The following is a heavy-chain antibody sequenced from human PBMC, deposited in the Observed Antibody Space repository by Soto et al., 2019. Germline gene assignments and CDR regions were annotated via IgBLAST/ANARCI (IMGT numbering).Heavy chain of an antibody. CDR3: AIVGCGISNTGRYDFDSMDV. CDR2: IGTAGDT. Sequence: EVQLVESGGGLVQPGGSLRLPCAASGFTFSSYDMHWVRRATGKGLEWVSAIGTAGDTYYPGSVKGRFTISRENAKNSLYLQINSLRDGDTAVYYCAIVGCGISNTGRYDFDSMDVGGQGTTVTVSS. CDR1: GFTFSSYD. J-gene: IGHJ6*02. D-gene: IGHD2-2*01. V-gene: IGHV3-13*01.